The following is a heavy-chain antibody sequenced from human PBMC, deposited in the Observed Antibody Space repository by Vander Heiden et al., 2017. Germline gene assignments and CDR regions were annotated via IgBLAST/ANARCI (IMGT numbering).Heavy chain of an antibody. CDR3: ARARHGRSNGFDN. CDR2: INEDGSEI. J-gene: IGHJ4*02. CDR1: EFSLGIYW. Sequence: DVQLVESGGGSVQPGGSLRLSCEGSEFSLGIYWMSWVRQSPGKGLEWVANINEDGSEIYYVESVKGRFTISRDNGKNSFYLQMNSLRVEDTSLYYCARARHGRSNGFDNWGQGTLVTVSS. D-gene: IGHD1-26*01. V-gene: IGHV3-7*04.